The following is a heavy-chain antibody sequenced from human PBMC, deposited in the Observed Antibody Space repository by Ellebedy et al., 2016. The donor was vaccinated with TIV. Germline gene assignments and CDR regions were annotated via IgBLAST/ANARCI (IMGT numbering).Heavy chain of an antibody. CDR2: IIPIFGTA. J-gene: IGHJ6*02. CDR3: ARGPDSSSWSHISVYYYGMDV. Sequence: ASVTVSCKASGGTFSSYAISWVRQAPGQGLEWMGGIIPIFGTANYAQKFQGRVTITADESTSTAYMELSSLRSEETAVYYCARGPDSSSWSHISVYYYGMDVWGQGTTVTVSS. V-gene: IGHV1-69*13. CDR1: GGTFSSYA. D-gene: IGHD6-13*01.